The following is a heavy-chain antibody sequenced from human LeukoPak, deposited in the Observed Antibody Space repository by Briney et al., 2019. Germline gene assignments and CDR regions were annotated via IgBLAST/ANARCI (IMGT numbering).Heavy chain of an antibody. J-gene: IGHJ4*02. Sequence: GGSLRLSCEASGFTFSRYWMSWVRQAPGKGLEWVANIKQDRSEKYYVDSVKGRFTISRDNAKNSLYLQMNRLRADDTALYYCEAAQMTEGISFDYWGQGTLVTVSS. V-gene: IGHV3-7*01. CDR1: GFTFSRYW. D-gene: IGHD2-15*01. CDR2: IKQDRSEK. CDR3: EAAQMTEGISFDY.